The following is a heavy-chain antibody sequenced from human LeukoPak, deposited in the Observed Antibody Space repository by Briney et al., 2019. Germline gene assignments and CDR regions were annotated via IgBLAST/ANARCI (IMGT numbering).Heavy chain of an antibody. J-gene: IGHJ4*02. V-gene: IGHV1-18*01. CDR1: GHTFSNNG. Sequence: ASVKVSCKASGHTFSNNGITWVRQAPGQGLEWMGWISAYNGNTNYAQKLQGRVTMTTDTSTSTAYMELRSLRSDDTAVYYCATTPNYGDYGGFDYWGQGTLVTVSS. CDR2: ISAYNGNT. D-gene: IGHD4-17*01. CDR3: ATTPNYGDYGGFDY.